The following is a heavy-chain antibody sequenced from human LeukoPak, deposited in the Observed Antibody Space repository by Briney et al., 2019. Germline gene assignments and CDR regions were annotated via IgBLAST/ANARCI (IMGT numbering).Heavy chain of an antibody. Sequence: SQTLSLTCAVSGGSISSVGSCWSWTRHPPGRGLEWVGYIFHSGSSYYNPSLKSRVTISVDKSKNQFSLKLSSVTAADAAVYYCARVDSNKLLHPTVVDPWGQGTLVTVSS. CDR1: GGSISSVGSC. V-gene: IGHV4-30-2*01. CDR2: IFHSGSS. J-gene: IGHJ5*02. CDR3: ARVDSNKLLHPTVVDP. D-gene: IGHD2-15*01.